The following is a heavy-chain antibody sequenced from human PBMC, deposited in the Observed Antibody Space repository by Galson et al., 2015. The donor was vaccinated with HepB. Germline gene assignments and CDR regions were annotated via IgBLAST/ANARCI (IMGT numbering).Heavy chain of an antibody. CDR1: GFTFSSYA. V-gene: IGHV3-23*01. CDR2: ISGSGGST. D-gene: IGHD3-22*01. CDR3: AKAVQSTYYYDSSGYYLPDFDY. J-gene: IGHJ4*02. Sequence: SLRLSCAASGFTFSSYAMSWVRQAPGKGLEWVSAISGSGGSTYYADSVKGRFTISRDNSKNTLYLQMNSLRAEDTAVYYCAKAVQSTYYYDSSGYYLPDFDYWGQGTLVTVSS.